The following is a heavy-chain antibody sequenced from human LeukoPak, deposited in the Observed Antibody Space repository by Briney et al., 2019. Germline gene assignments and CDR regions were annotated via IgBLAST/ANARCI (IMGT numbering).Heavy chain of an antibody. CDR2: IYYSGST. V-gene: IGHV4-34*01. D-gene: IGHD3-22*01. CDR1: GGSFSGYY. Sequence: SETLSLTCAVYGGSFSGYYWSWIRQPPGKGLEWIGSIYYSGSTYYNPSPKSRVTISVDTSKNQFSLKLSSVTAADTAVYYCVAYYYETGGVFFDFWGQGTLVTVSS. CDR3: VAYYYETGGVFFDF. J-gene: IGHJ4*02.